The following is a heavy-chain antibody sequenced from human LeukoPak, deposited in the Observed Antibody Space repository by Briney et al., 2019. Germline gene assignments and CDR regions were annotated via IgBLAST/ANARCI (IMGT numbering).Heavy chain of an antibody. D-gene: IGHD1-26*01. CDR3: ARDANIVGAMGYGMDV. Sequence: ASVRVSCKASGYTFTGYYMHWVRQAPGQGLEWMGWINPNSGGTNYAQKFQGWVTMTRDTSISTAYMELSRLRSDDTAVYYCARDANIVGAMGYGMDVWGQGTTVTVSS. CDR2: INPNSGGT. V-gene: IGHV1-2*04. J-gene: IGHJ6*02. CDR1: GYTFTGYY.